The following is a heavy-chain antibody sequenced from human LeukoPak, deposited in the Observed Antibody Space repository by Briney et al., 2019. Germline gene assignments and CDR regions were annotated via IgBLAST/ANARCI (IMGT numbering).Heavy chain of an antibody. D-gene: IGHD2-8*01. CDR3: ARHMGVWVFDY. V-gene: IGHV5-51*01. CDR2: IYPGDSDT. CDR1: GYRFTSYW. Sequence: GESLKISCKGSGYRFTSYWIGWVRQMPGKGLEWVGIIYPGDSDTRYSPSFQGQVTISADKSITTAYLQWSSLKASDTAMYYCARHMGVWVFDYWGQGTLVTVSS. J-gene: IGHJ4*02.